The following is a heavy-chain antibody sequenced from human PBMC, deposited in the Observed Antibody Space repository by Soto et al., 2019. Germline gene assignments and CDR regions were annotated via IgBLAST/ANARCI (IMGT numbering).Heavy chain of an antibody. CDR2: IYYSGST. D-gene: IGHD3-10*01. Sequence: SETLSLTCTVYGGSFSNYYWSWIRQPPGKGLEWIGYIYYSGSTNYNPSLKSRVTMSVDTSKNQFSLKLSSVTAADTAVYYCARVMSGSGVKFDYWGQGSLVTVSS. J-gene: IGHJ4*02. CDR1: GGSFSNYY. V-gene: IGHV4-59*01. CDR3: ARVMSGSGVKFDY.